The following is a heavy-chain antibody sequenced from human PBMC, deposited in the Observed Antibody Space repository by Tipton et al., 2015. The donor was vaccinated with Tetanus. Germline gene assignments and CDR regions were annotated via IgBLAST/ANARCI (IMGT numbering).Heavy chain of an antibody. V-gene: IGHV3-23*01. CDR1: GFTFKSYT. D-gene: IGHD1-14*01. CDR3: AKEALGVLNL. CDR2: ISGSRLTP. Sequence: SLRLSCAASGFTFKSYTMNWLRQAPGNGLEWVAAISGSRLTPYYADSLKGRFTISRDNSKNTLSLQSSSLRADDTAIYYCAKEALGVLNLWGKGTTVTVSS. J-gene: IGHJ6*04.